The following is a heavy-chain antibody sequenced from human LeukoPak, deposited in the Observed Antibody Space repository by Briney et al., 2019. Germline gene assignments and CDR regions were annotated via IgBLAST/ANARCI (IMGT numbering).Heavy chain of an antibody. J-gene: IGHJ4*02. V-gene: IGHV5-51*01. CDR2: IYPGDSDT. D-gene: IGHD6-13*01. Sequence: GESLKISCKGSGYSFTSYWIGWVRQMPGKGLGWMGIIYPGDSDTRYSPSFQGQVTISADKSISTAYLQWSSLKASDTAMYYCARSYSSSWRPFDYWGQGTLVTVSS. CDR1: GYSFTSYW. CDR3: ARSYSSSWRPFDY.